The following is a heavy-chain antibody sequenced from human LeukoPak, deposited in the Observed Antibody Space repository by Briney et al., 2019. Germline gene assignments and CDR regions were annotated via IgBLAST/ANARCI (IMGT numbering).Heavy chain of an antibody. V-gene: IGHV7-4-1*02. D-gene: IGHD5-12*01. CDR3: ARDQVVATFDS. J-gene: IGHJ5*01. CDR1: GYTFTGYA. Sequence: ASVKVSCKASGYTFTGYAMNWLRQAPGQGLEWMGWINTNTGNPTYAQGFIGRFVFSLDTSVSTAYLHISSLKAEDTAVYYCARDQVVATFDSWGQGTLVTVSS. CDR2: INTNTGNP.